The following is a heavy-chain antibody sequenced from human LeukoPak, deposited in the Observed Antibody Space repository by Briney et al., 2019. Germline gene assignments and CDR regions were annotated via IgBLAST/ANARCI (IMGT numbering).Heavy chain of an antibody. CDR3: ASATGSYSYFDY. D-gene: IGHD1-26*01. V-gene: IGHV5-51*01. CDR1: GYSFTTHW. CDR2: IYPDDSDT. J-gene: IGHJ4*02. Sequence: GESLKISCXASGYSFTTHWIGWVRQMPGKGLEWMGIIYPDDSDTKYSPSFQGQVTISAAKSISTAFLQWSSLKASDTAMYYCASATGSYSYFDYWGQGTLVTVSS.